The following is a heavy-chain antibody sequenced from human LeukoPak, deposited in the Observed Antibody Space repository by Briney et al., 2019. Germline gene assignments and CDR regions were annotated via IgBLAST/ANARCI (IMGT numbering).Heavy chain of an antibody. Sequence: SETLSLTCTVSGGSISSYYWSWLRQPAGKGLEWIGRIYTSGSTNYNPSLKSRVTMSVDTSKNQFSLKLSSVTAADTAVYYCARVRDFWSGYYRRNLDAFDIWGQGTMVTVSS. D-gene: IGHD3-3*01. CDR2: IYTSGST. CDR1: GGSISSYY. V-gene: IGHV4-4*07. CDR3: ARVRDFWSGYYRRNLDAFDI. J-gene: IGHJ3*02.